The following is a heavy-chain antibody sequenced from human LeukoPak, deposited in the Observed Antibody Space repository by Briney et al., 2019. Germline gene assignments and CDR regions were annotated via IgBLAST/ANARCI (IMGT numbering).Heavy chain of an antibody. Sequence: NPSETLSLTCTVSGGSISSGGYYWSWIRQHPGKGLEWIGYIYYSGSTYYNPSLKSRVTISVDTSKNQFSLKLSSVTAADTAVYYCARMSQAKYYYGSGRDAFDIWGQGTMVTVSS. V-gene: IGHV4-31*03. CDR1: GGSISSGGYY. CDR3: ARMSQAKYYYGSGRDAFDI. CDR2: IYYSGST. J-gene: IGHJ3*02. D-gene: IGHD3-10*01.